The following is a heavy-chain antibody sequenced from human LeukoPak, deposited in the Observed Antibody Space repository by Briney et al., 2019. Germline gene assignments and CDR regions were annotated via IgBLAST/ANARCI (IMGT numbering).Heavy chain of an antibody. J-gene: IGHJ4*02. CDR2: INTGGYT. CDR1: GFNFRRPW. CDR3: ARESGSYLQ. D-gene: IGHD1-26*01. Sequence: GSLRLFWAASGFNFRRPWVDRVRPASGEGLDWVSIINTGGYTYYIDSVKGRFTISRDKSKNTLYLQMTFLNVEDTAVYYCARESGSYLQWGQGTLVTVSS. V-gene: IGHV3-53*01.